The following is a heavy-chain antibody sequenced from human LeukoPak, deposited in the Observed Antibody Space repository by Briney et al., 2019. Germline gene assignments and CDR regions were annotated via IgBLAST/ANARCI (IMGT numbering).Heavy chain of an antibody. J-gene: IGHJ4*02. CDR2: IKQDGSEK. Sequence: GGSLRLSCAASGFTFSSFGMSWVRQAPGKGLEWVANIKQDGSEKYYVDSVKGRFTISRDNAKNSLYLQMNSLRAEDTAVYYCARVGDGYNWNYFDYWGQGTLVTVSS. CDR3: ARVGDGYNWNYFDY. CDR1: GFTFSSFG. D-gene: IGHD5-24*01. V-gene: IGHV3-7*01.